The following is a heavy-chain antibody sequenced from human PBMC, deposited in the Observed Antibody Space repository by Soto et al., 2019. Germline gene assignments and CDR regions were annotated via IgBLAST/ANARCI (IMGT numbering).Heavy chain of an antibody. CDR2: IYYSGST. V-gene: IGHV4-39*01. D-gene: IGHD3-10*01. CDR3: ARQPATTYGSAGPPDV. CDR1: GGSISRSSYY. J-gene: IGHJ6*02. Sequence: QLQLQESGPGLVKPSETLSLTCTVSGGSISRSSYYWGWIRQPPGKGLEWIGSIYYSGSTYYNPSLKIRVTISVXTXKXXFSLKLSSVTAADTAVYYCARQPATTYGSAGPPDVWGQGTTVTVSS.